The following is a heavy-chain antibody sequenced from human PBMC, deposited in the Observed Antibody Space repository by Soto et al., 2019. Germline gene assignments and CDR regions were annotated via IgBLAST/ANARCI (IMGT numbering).Heavy chain of an antibody. Sequence: PGGSLRLSCAASGFSFRNYWMHWVRQAPGKGLVWVSRVDSDGRGTIYADSVMGRFTVSRDNAKNTLFLQMNRLTIDDTAMYYCARGSVDHAFDIWGQGTMVTVSS. CDR3: ARGSVDHAFDI. D-gene: IGHD3-9*01. J-gene: IGHJ3*02. CDR2: VDSDGRGT. V-gene: IGHV3-74*01. CDR1: GFSFRNYW.